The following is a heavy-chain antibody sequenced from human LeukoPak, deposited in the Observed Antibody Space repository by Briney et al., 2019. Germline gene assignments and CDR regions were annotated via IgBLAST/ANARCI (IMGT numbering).Heavy chain of an antibody. CDR2: INPNSGGT. J-gene: IGHJ4*02. D-gene: IGHD3-9*01. CDR3: ARDFGHSTIY. CDR1: GYTFTSYD. Sequence: ASVKVSCKASGYTFTSYDINWVRQAPGQGLEWMGWINPNSGGTNYAQKFQGRVTMTRDTSISTAYMEVSRLRSDDTAVYYCARDFGHSTIYWGQGTLVTVSS. V-gene: IGHV1-2*02.